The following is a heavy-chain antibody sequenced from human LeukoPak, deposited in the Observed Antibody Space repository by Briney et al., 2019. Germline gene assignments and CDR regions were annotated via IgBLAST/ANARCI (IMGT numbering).Heavy chain of an antibody. D-gene: IGHD3-16*01. CDR1: GFPFSSYE. CDR2: ISASGRTM. V-gene: IGHV3-48*03. CDR3: ASQHYARFDP. Sequence: PGGSLRLSCAASGFPFSSYEMNWVRQAPGKGLEWVSYISASGRTMYYADSVKGRFTISRDNARNSLFLQMNSLRVEDTAVYYCASQHYARFDPWGQGTLVTVSS. J-gene: IGHJ5*02.